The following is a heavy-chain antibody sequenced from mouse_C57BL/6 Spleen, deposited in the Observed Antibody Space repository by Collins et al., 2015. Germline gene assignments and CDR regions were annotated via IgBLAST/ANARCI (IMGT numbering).Heavy chain of an antibody. CDR1: GYTFTGYW. V-gene: IGHV1-9*01. CDR3: TRKAYYTNYGWFAY. J-gene: IGHJ3*01. Sequence: QVQLQQSGAELMKPGASVKLSCKATGYTFTGYWIEWVKQRPGHGLEWIGEILPGSGSTNYNEKFKGKATFTADTSSNTAYMQLSGLTTEDSAIYYCTRKAYYTNYGWFAYWGQGTLVTVSA. D-gene: IGHD2-5*01. CDR2: ILPGSGST.